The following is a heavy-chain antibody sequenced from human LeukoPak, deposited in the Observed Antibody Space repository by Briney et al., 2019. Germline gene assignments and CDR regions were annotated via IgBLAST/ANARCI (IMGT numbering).Heavy chain of an antibody. CDR3: ARVSPIVVVPAAIPKGAFDI. J-gene: IGHJ3*02. D-gene: IGHD2-2*01. CDR1: GYTFTSYY. CDR2: INPSGGST. V-gene: IGHV1-46*03. Sequence: GASVKVSCKASGYTFTSYYMHWVRQAPGQGLEWMGIINPSGGSTSYAQKFQGRVTMTRDTSTSTVYMELSSLRSEDTAEYYCARVSPIVVVPAAIPKGAFDIWGQGTMVTVSS.